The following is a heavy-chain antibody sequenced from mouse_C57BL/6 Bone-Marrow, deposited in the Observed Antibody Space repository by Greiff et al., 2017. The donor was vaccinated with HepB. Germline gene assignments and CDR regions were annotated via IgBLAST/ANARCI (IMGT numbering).Heavy chain of an antibody. CDR1: GYTFTSYG. CDR2: IYPRSGNT. CDR3: ARPSYGSSYRWYFDV. Sequence: QVQLQQSGAELARPGASVKLSCKASGYTFTSYGISWVKQRTGQGLEWIGEIYPRSGNTYYNEKFKGKATLTADKSSSTAYMELSSRTSEDSAVYFGARPSYGSSYRWYFDVWGTGTTVTVSS. V-gene: IGHV1-81*01. D-gene: IGHD1-1*01. J-gene: IGHJ1*03.